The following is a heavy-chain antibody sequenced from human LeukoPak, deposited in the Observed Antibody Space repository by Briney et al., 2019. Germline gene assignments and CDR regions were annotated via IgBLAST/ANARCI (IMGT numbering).Heavy chain of an antibody. D-gene: IGHD3-10*01. V-gene: IGHV4-34*01. CDR3: AASGGPINWFDP. CDR1: GGSFSGYY. J-gene: IGHJ5*02. Sequence: PSETLSLTCAVYGGSFSGYYWGWIRQPPGKGLQWIGEITHNGYTNYNPALKSRVTISIDTSKNEFSLKVSSVTAADMAIYYCAASGGPINWFDPWGQGTLVIVSS. CDR2: ITHNGYT.